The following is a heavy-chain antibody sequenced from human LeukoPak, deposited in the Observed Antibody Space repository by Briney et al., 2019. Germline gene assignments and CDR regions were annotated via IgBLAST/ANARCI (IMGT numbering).Heavy chain of an antibody. V-gene: IGHV3-49*03. CDR3: TRNMLGIDWFDP. Sequence: GGSLTLFCTVSGFTFGDYTMSWFRQAPGKGLEWVGFIRSKAYGGTTEYAASVKGRFTISRDDSKSIAYLQMNSLQSEDTAVYYCTRNMLGIDWFDPWGQGTLVTVSS. J-gene: IGHJ5*02. D-gene: IGHD7-27*01. CDR1: GFTFGDYT. CDR2: IRSKAYGGTT.